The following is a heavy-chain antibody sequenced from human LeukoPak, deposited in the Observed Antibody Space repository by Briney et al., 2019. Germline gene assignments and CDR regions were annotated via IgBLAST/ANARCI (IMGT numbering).Heavy chain of an antibody. CDR2: INYTGST. CDR3: ARVLGWSGYYNDHYYYMDV. CDR1: GYSFNTFY. J-gene: IGHJ6*03. Sequence: SETLSLTCAVSGYSFNTFYWGWIRQPPGKGLEWIGQINYTGSTDYNPSLKSRVTISIDTSNIQFSLKLRSVTAADTAVYYCARVLGWSGYYNDHYYYMDVWDKGTTVTVSS. D-gene: IGHD3-3*01. V-gene: IGHV4-34*01.